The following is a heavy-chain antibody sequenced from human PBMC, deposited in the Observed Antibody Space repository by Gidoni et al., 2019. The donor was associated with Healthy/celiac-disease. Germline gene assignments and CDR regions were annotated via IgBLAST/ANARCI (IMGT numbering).Heavy chain of an antibody. V-gene: IGHV3-21*01. CDR3: APHGPNWGGDCYSGY. CDR1: GFTFSSYS. CDR2: MSSRSSYI. Sequence: EVQLVESGGGLVKPGVSLRLSCAASGFTFSSYSMNWVRQAPGKGLEWVSSMSSRSSYIYYADSGKGRFTISRDNAKNELYLQRNSLRAEDTAVYDCAPHGPNWGGDCYSGYWGQGTLVTVSS. J-gene: IGHJ4*02. D-gene: IGHD2-21*02.